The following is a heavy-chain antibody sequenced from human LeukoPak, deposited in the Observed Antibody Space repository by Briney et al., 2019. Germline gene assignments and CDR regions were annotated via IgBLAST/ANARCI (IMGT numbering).Heavy chain of an antibody. CDR3: ARDRWFPSPLGMDA. J-gene: IGHJ6*01. Sequence: SETLSLTCTVSGGSISNGDHYWSWIRQPPGKGLEWIGYIYYSGSTYYYPSLRSRVTISIDTSKNQFSLRLRSVTAADTAVYYCARDRWFPSPLGMDAWGQGTTVTVSS. CDR1: GGSISNGDHY. D-gene: IGHD3-10*01. CDR2: IYYSGST. V-gene: IGHV4-30-4*01.